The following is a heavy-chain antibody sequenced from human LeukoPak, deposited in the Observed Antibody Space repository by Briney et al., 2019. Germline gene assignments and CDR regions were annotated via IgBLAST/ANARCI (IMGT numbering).Heavy chain of an antibody. CDR2: IYPDESNI. D-gene: IGHD2-2*03. J-gene: IGHJ4*02. CDR1: GYSFPTYW. V-gene: IGHV5-51*01. Sequence: GESLKVSCKGSGYSFPTYWIAWVRQMPGKGLEWMGIIYPDESNIRYSPSFQGQVTISADKSISTAYLQWSSLKASDTAMYYCVRPPSRGYSSSFEYWGQGTLVTVSS. CDR3: VRPPSRGYSSSFEY.